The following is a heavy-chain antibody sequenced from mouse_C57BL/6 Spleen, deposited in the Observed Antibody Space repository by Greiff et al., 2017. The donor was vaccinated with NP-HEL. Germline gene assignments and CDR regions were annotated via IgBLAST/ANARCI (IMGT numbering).Heavy chain of an antibody. CDR1: GYAFSSSW. Sequence: QVQLQQSGPELVKPGASVKISCKASGYAFSSSWMNWVKQRPGKGLEWIGRIYPGDGDTKYNGKFKGKATLTADKSSSTAYMQLSSLTSEDSAVYFCARRGYGGGVFYFDYWGQGTTLTVSS. V-gene: IGHV1-82*01. CDR2: IYPGDGDT. CDR3: ARRGYGGGVFYFDY. J-gene: IGHJ2*01. D-gene: IGHD2-2*01.